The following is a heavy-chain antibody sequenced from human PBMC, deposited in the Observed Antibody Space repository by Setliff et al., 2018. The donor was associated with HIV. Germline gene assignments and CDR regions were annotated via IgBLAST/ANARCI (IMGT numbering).Heavy chain of an antibody. CDR3: AKEGNSVDNWLDP. J-gene: IGHJ5*02. CDR1: GDPIFIGGYY. D-gene: IGHD1-26*01. Sequence: PWETLSLTCTVSGDPIFIGGYYWSWIRQHPGGGLEWIGYIYHTGKTYYNPSLQSRIIMSLDMSQNQFSLKLSSVTAADTAVYYCAKEGNSVDNWLDPWGPGTLVTVSS. V-gene: IGHV4-31*03. CDR2: IYHTGKT.